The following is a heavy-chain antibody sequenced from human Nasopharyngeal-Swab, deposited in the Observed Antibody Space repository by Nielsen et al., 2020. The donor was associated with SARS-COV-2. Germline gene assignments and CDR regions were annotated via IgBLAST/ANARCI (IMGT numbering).Heavy chain of an antibody. D-gene: IGHD6-19*01. CDR3: ARETAVAGDYYCDY. J-gene: IGHJ4*02. CDR2: INRDGNST. CDR1: GFTLSSYW. Sequence: GESLKISCASSGFTLSSYWMHWVRQAPGKGLVWVSRINRDGNSTSYADSVKGRFTISRENAKNTLYLQMNSLRVEDTAVYYCARETAVAGDYYCDYWGQGTLVAVSS. V-gene: IGHV3-74*01.